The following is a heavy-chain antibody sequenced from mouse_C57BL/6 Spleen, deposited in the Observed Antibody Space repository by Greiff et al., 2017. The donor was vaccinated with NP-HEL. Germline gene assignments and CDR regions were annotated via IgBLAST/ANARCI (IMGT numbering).Heavy chain of an antibody. CDR2: IHPNSGST. CDR3: AGDSNYGWFAY. V-gene: IGHV1-64*01. D-gene: IGHD2-5*01. CDR1: GYTFTSYW. Sequence: QVQLQQPGAELVKPGASVKLSCKASGYTFTSYWMHWVKQRPGQGLEWIGMIHPNSGSTNYNEKFKSKATLTVDKTSSTAYMQLSSLTSEDSSVYYCAGDSNYGWFAYWGQGTLVTVSA. J-gene: IGHJ3*01.